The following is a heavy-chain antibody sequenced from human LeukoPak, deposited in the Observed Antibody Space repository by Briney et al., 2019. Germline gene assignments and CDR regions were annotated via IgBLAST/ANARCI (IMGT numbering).Heavy chain of an antibody. J-gene: IGHJ4*02. CDR2: ISGSGGST. Sequence: PGGSLRLSCAASGFTVSSNYMSWVRQAPGKGLEWVSAISGSGGSTYYADSVKGRFTISRDNSKNTLYLQMNSLRAEDTAVYYCVRYDSIRYYFDYWGQGTLVTVSS. V-gene: IGHV3-23*01. CDR1: GFTVSSNY. D-gene: IGHD3-22*01. CDR3: VRYDSIRYYFDY.